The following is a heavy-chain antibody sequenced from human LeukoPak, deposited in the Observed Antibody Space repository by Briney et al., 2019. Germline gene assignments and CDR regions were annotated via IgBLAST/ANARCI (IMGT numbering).Heavy chain of an antibody. V-gene: IGHV4-4*02. D-gene: IGHD3-22*01. CDR2: IYHSGST. Sequence: SGTLSLTCAVSGASISSNNWWWSWVRQPPGKGLEWIGEIYHSGSTNYNPSLKSRVTISVDTSKNQFSLKLTSVTAADTAVYYCARAGGYSGYWGLWGQGTLVTVSS. CDR1: GASISSNNW. CDR3: ARAGGYSGYWGL. J-gene: IGHJ4*02.